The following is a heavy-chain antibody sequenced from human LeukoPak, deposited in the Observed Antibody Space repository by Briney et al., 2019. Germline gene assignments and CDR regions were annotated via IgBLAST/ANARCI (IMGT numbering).Heavy chain of an antibody. CDR2: ISGSGGST. J-gene: IGHJ3*02. V-gene: IGHV3-23*01. CDR1: GFTFSSYA. Sequence: GGSLRLSCAASGFTFSSYAMSWVRQAPGKGLEGVSAISGSGGSTYYADSVKGRFTISRDNSKTPLYLQMNTLRAEDTAVYYCAKVGGVLVHDAFDIWGQGTMVTVSS. CDR3: AKVGGVLVHDAFDI. D-gene: IGHD2-15*01.